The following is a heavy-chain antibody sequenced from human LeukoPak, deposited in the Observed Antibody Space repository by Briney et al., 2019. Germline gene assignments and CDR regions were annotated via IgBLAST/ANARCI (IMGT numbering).Heavy chain of an antibody. CDR3: ARRPGDYTRDWFDP. V-gene: IGHV3-21*01. CDR1: GFTFSNYS. Sequence: NPGGSLRLSCAASGFTFSNYSMNWVRQAPGKGLEWASCISGSRRNTYYADSVKGRFTISRDNAKNSLYLQMNSLRAEDTAVYYCARRPGDYTRDWFDPWGQGTLVTVSS. CDR2: ISGSRRNT. J-gene: IGHJ5*02. D-gene: IGHD4-17*01.